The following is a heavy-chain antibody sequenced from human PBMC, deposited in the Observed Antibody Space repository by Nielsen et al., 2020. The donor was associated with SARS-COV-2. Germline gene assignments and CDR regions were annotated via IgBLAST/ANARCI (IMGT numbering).Heavy chain of an antibody. Sequence: GSLRLSCTVSGGSVSSGRFYWGWIRQTPGKGLQWIGNIYYSGTTYHNPSLKSRVTISVDTSKNQFSLNLSSVTAADTAVYYCARLRFLEWLSSGYYSYGMDVWGQGTTVTVSS. J-gene: IGHJ6*02. CDR3: ARLRFLEWLSSGYYSYGMDV. D-gene: IGHD3-3*01. V-gene: IGHV4-39*01. CDR1: GGSVSSGRFY. CDR2: IYYSGTT.